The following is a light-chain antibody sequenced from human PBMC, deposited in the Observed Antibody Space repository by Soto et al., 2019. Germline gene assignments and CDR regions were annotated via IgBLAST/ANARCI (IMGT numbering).Light chain of an antibody. Sequence: EIVLTQSPSTLSLSPGERVTLSCRASQSVSSYLAWYQQKPGQPPRLLIYDASNGATGIPARFSGSGSGTDYTLISSRQAPEVVTVYYYQQFATSSTFGQGTTVEIK. CDR2: DAS. V-gene: IGKV3-11*01. CDR1: QSVSSY. CDR3: QQFATSST. J-gene: IGKJ1*01.